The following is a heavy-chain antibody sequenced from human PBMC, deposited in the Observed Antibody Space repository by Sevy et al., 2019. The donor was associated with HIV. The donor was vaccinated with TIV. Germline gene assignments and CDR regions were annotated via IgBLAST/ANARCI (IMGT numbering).Heavy chain of an antibody. D-gene: IGHD1-1*01. CDR1: GFTFEDYA. J-gene: IGHJ4*02. Sequence: GGSLRLSCAASGFTFEDYAMHWVRQAPGKGLEWVSLITWDGGSTYYADSVKGRFTISRDNSKNSLYLQMNSLRAEDTAFYYCAKDIGFTIDVQVGSDHWGQGTLVTVSS. CDR3: AKDIGFTIDVQVGSDH. CDR2: ITWDGGST. V-gene: IGHV3-43D*03.